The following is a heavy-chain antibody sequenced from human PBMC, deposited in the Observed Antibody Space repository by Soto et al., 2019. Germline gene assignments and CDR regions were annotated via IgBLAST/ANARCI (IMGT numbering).Heavy chain of an antibody. J-gene: IGHJ6*02. D-gene: IGHD5-18*01. CDR1: GGSISSYY. CDR2: IYYSGST. V-gene: IGHV4-59*01. Sequence: QVQLQESGPGLVKPSETLSLTCTVSGGSISSYYWSWIRQPPGKGLEWIGYIYYSGSTNYNPSLKSRVTISVDTSKNQSSLKLSSVTAADTAVYYCAIDWAWIQLGRGMDVWGQGTTVTVSS. CDR3: AIDWAWIQLGRGMDV.